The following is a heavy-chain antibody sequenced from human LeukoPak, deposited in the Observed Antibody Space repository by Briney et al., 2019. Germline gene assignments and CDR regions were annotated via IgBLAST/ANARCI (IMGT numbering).Heavy chain of an antibody. J-gene: IGHJ4*02. CDR1: GYTFTGYY. CDR3: ARVSGAGTVIDY. V-gene: IGHV1-2*02. CDR2: INPNSGGT. Sequence: ASVKVSCKASGYTFTGYYMHWVRQAPGQGPEWMGWINPNSGGTNYAQKFQGTVTMTRDTSISTAYMELSRLRSDDTAVYLCARVSGAGTVIDYWGQGTLVTVSS. D-gene: IGHD6-13*01.